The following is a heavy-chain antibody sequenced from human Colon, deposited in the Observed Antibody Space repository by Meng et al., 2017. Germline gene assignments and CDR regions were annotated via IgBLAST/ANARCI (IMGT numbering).Heavy chain of an antibody. D-gene: IGHD6-13*01. V-gene: IGHV3-23*01. J-gene: IGHJ4*01. Sequence: GESLKISCAASGFTFATHGMNWVRQAPGKGLEWASSIRGGSSDDTYYADSVQGRFAISRDNSKNTLYLQMDSLRAEDTAVYYCAKKNTPSTSWFWFDYWGHGILVTVSS. CDR3: AKKNTPSTSWFWFDY. CDR1: GFTFATHG. CDR2: IRGGSSDDT.